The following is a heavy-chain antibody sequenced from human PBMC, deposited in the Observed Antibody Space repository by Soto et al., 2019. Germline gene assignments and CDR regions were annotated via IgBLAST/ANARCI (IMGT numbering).Heavy chain of an antibody. J-gene: IGHJ4*02. Sequence: GGSMRLSCAASGFTFCSYAMHWVRPAPGKGLEWVAVISYDGSNKYYADSVKGRFTISRDNSKNTLYHQMNSLRAEDTAVYYCAREYSSYYDILTGYYDYWGQGTLVTVSS. CDR1: GFTFCSYA. D-gene: IGHD3-9*01. V-gene: IGHV3-30*14. CDR3: AREYSSYYDILTGYYDY. CDR2: ISYDGSNK.